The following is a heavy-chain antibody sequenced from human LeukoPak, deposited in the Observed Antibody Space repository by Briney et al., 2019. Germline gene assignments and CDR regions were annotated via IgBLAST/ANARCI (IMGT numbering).Heavy chain of an antibody. D-gene: IGHD3-3*01. V-gene: IGHV3-23*01. CDR3: AKDLHDSWAVGC. J-gene: IGHJ4*02. CDR1: GFTFSSYG. Sequence: GGSLRLSCAASGFTFSSYGMSRVRQAPGKGLEWVSHISVRGDTHFADSVTGRFTISRDNSKNRLYLQMNSLRAEDTAVYYCAKDLHDSWAVGCWGPGTLVTVSS. CDR2: ISVRGDT.